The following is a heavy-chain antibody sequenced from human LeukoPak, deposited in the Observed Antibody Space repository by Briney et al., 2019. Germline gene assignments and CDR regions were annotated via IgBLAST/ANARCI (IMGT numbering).Heavy chain of an antibody. CDR2: IYYIGST. CDR1: GGSISRYY. D-gene: IGHD2-15*01. V-gene: IGHV4-4*08. Sequence: SETLSLTCTVSGGSISRYYWSWIRQPPGKGLEWIGYIYYIGSTNYNPSLKSRVTIYVYTSKNQLHLKLSSVADADTYVYYCARESRASDSVYWGKGTLVTVS. CDR3: ARESRASDSVY. J-gene: IGHJ4*02.